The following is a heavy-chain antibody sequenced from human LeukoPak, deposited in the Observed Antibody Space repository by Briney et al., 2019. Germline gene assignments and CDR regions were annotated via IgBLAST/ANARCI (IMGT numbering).Heavy chain of an antibody. CDR1: GGSFSGYY. CDR3: ARAGGVY. CDR2: INHSGST. V-gene: IGHV4-34*01. J-gene: IGHJ4*02. Sequence: SETLSLTCAVYGGSFSGYYWSWIRQPPGKGLEWIGEINHSGSTNYNPSLKSQVTISIDTSKNQFSLKLSSVTAADTAVYYCARAGGVYWGQGTLVTVSS. D-gene: IGHD3-16*01.